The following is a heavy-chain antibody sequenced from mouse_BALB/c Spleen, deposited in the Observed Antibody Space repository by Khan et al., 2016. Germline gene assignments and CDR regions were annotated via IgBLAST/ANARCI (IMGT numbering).Heavy chain of an antibody. V-gene: IGHV3-6*02. D-gene: IGHD2-1*01. CDR2: ISYDGSN. Sequence: EVKLEESGPGLVKPSQSLSLTCSVTGYSITSGYYWNWIRQFPGNKLEWMGYISYDGSNNYNPSLKNRISITRDTSKNQFFLKLNSVTTEDTATFYCATYRNYEGFACWGHGTLVTVSA. CDR1: GYSITSGYY. J-gene: IGHJ3*01. CDR3: ATYRNYEGFAC.